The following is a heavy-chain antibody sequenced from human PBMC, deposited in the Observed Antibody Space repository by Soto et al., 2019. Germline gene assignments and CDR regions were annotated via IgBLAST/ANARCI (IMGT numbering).Heavy chain of an antibody. CDR3: AKGRRVAPDY. CDR1: GLPFSNYC. D-gene: IGHD5-12*01. V-gene: IGHV3-23*01. Sequence: GGSLRLSCTASGLPFSNYCMHWVRQAPGKGLEWVSAISGSGGSTYYADSVKGRFTISRDNSKNTLYLQMNSLRAEDTAVYYCAKGRRVAPDYWGQGTLVTVSS. J-gene: IGHJ4*02. CDR2: ISGSGGST.